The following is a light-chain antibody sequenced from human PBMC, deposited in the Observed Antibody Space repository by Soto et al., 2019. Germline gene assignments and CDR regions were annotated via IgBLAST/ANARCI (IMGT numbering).Light chain of an antibody. J-gene: IGKJ1*01. CDR1: QSVSSS. CDR3: QQYNNWPQT. CDR2: AAS. Sequence: EIVMTQSPATLSVSPGERATLSCRASQSVSSSLAWYQQKPGQAPRLLIYAASTRATGIPARFSGSWSGTEFTLTISSLQSEDFAVYYCQQYNNWPQTFGQGTKVEIK. V-gene: IGKV3-15*01.